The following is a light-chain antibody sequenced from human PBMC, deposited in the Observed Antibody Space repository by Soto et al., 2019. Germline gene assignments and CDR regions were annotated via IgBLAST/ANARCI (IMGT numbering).Light chain of an antibody. CDR1: QGIKDY. Sequence: EVVMTQSPAPLSLSPGERATLSCRASQGIKDYLAWFQQKPGQAPRLLIYGASTRATAIPARFSGSGSGTEFTLSISSLQSEDFAVYYCQQYNTWPRTFGQGTKVDIK. V-gene: IGKV3-15*01. CDR3: QQYNTWPRT. CDR2: GAS. J-gene: IGKJ1*01.